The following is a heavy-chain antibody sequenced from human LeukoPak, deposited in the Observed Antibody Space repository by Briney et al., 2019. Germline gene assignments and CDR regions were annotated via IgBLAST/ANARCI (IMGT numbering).Heavy chain of an antibody. CDR3: ARDRPYGGKGDFDY. Sequence: GGSLRLSCETSGFTFSTFGMSWVRQAPGKGLMWVSTISRIQADKYDADSVKGRFTISRDNSKNTLYLQMNSLRAEDTAVYYCARDRPYGGKGDFDYWGQGTLVTVSS. D-gene: IGHD4-23*01. J-gene: IGHJ4*02. CDR1: GFTFSTFG. CDR2: ISRIQADK. V-gene: IGHV3-23*01.